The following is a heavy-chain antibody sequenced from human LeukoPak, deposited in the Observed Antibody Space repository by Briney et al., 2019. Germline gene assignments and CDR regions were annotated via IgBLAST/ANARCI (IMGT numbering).Heavy chain of an antibody. CDR1: GYSFTTYW. V-gene: IGHV5-51*01. D-gene: IGHD3-10*01. Sequence: GESLKISCEGSGYSFTTYWIAWVRQMPGKGLEWMGIIFPGDSDTRYSPSFQGQVTISADKSINTAYLQWSSLKASDTAMYYCARDTYGSGSYAFDIWGQGTMVTVSS. J-gene: IGHJ3*02. CDR2: IFPGDSDT. CDR3: ARDTYGSGSYAFDI.